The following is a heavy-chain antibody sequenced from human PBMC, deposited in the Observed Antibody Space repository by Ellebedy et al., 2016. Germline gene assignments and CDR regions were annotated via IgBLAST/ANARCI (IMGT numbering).Heavy chain of an antibody. D-gene: IGHD6-19*01. V-gene: IGHV4-34*01. CDR2: FRHTGTN. CDR3: TRGHSRGWYAFVDF. J-gene: IGHJ4*02. CDR1: GGSFSGNY. Sequence: SETLSLTXAVNGGSFSGNYWTWIRQPPGKGLEWIWEFRHTGTNNYNPSLKSRVTMSVDMSKNQFALELTSVTAADTAVYYCTRGHSRGWYAFVDFWGQGTLVTVSS.